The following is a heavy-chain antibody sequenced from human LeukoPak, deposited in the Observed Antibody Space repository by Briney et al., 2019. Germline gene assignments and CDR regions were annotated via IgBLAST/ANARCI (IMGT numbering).Heavy chain of an antibody. CDR1: GYTFTSYY. V-gene: IGHV1-46*01. J-gene: IGHJ6*03. D-gene: IGHD3-3*01. CDR2: INPSGGST. CDR3: ASLSPLIWSGFQDPDYYYMDV. Sequence: ASVKVSCKASGYTFTSYYMHWVRQAPGQGLEWMGIINPSGGSTSYAQKFQGRVTITADESTSTAYMELSSLRSEDTAVYYCASLSPLIWSGFQDPDYYYMDVWGKGTTVTVSS.